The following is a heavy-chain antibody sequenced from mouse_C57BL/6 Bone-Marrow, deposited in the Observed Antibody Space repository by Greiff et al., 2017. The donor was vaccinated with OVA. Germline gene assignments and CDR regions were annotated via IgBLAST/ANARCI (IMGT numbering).Heavy chain of an antibody. Sequence: VQLKQSGAELVRPGASVKLSCTASGFKIKDDYMHWVKQRPEQGLKWIGWIDPENGDTEYDSKFQGKATITADTASNTAYLQLSSLTSEDTAVYYYTTGCGRSYDYWGKGTTLTVSS. J-gene: IGHJ2*01. CDR3: TTGCGRSYDY. CDR2: IDPENGDT. V-gene: IGHV14-4*01. CDR1: GFKIKDDY. D-gene: IGHD1-1*01.